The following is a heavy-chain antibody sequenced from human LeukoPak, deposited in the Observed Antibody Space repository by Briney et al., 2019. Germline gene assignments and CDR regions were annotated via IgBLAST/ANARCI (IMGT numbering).Heavy chain of an antibody. Sequence: SETLSLTCAVYGGSFSGYYWSWIRQPPGKGLEWIGEINHSGSTNYNPSLKSRVTISVDTSKNQFSLNLSSVTAADTAVYYCARGVVVLWFREATYYMDVWGKGTPVTVSS. CDR1: GGSFSGYY. D-gene: IGHD3-10*01. V-gene: IGHV4-34*01. J-gene: IGHJ6*03. CDR3: ARGVVVLWFREATYYMDV. CDR2: INHSGST.